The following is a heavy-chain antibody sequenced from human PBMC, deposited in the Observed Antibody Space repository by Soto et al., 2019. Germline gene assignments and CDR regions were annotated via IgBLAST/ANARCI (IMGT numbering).Heavy chain of an antibody. J-gene: IGHJ5*02. CDR1: VGTFSSYA. V-gene: IGHV1-69*13. D-gene: IGHD6-13*01. CDR2: IIPIFGTA. CDR3: ARGFSSSWYAGEFDP. Sequence: SVKVSCNASVGTFSSYAISWVRQAPGQGLEWMGGIIPIFGTANYAQKFQGRVTITVDESTSTAYMELSSLRSEDTAVYYCARGFSSSWYAGEFDPWGQGTLVTVSS.